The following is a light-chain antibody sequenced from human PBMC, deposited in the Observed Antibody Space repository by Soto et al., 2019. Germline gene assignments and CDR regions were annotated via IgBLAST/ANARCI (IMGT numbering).Light chain of an antibody. J-gene: IGKJ2*01. CDR3: QQYNSYSEYT. Sequence: DIQMTQSPSTLSASVGDRVTITCRASQSISSWLAGYRQKPGKAPKLLIDDASSLESGDPSRFSGSGSGTEFTLTISSLQPDDVATCYCQQYNSYSEYTFGQGTKLEIK. CDR2: DAS. V-gene: IGKV1-5*01. CDR1: QSISSW.